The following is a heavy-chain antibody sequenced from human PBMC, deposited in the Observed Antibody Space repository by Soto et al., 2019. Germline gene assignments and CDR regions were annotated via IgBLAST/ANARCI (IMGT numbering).Heavy chain of an antibody. CDR3: ERGVHDCWSGPFDY. D-gene: IGHD3-3*01. V-gene: IGHV4-4*07. Sequence: QGQLLESGPGLLKPLATLSLTCTVSGGSISTYYCNWIRQPAGKGVEWIVRIDASGSTDYNPALKSRVTLAADTSTIQFALRLSSVSAADTGVYYCERGVHDCWSGPFDYCCQGNLVSGSS. CDR1: GGSISTYY. J-gene: IGHJ4*02. CDR2: IDASGST.